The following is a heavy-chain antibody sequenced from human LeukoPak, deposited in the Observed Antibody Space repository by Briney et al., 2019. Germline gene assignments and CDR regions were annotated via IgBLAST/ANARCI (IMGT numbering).Heavy chain of an antibody. Sequence: GGSLRLSCAASGFTFSSYTMSWVRQAPGKGLEWVSSISGSGVSTYYADYVKGRFTLSRDNSKNTLYLQINCLRAEDTAVYYCAKQWRGTGDAFDIWGQGTMVTDSS. CDR1: GFTFSSYT. CDR2: ISGSGVST. V-gene: IGHV3-23*01. J-gene: IGHJ3*02. D-gene: IGHD3/OR15-3a*01. CDR3: AKQWRGTGDAFDI.